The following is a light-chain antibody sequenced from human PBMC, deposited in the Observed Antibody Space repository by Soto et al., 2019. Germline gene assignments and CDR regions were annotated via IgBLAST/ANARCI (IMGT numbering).Light chain of an antibody. CDR2: GNN. CDR1: SSNIGAGHD. Sequence: QSVLTQPPSVSGAPGQRVTISCTGSSSNIGAGHDVHWYQQFPGTAPQLLIFGNNNRPSGVPDRFSGSKSGSSASLAITGLQAEHEADFYCQSYDLSLSAYVFGTGPKVTVL. J-gene: IGLJ1*01. V-gene: IGLV1-40*01. CDR3: QSYDLSLSAYV.